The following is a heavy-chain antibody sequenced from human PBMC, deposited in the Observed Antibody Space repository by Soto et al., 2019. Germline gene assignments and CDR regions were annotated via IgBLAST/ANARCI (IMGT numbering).Heavy chain of an antibody. CDR1: GGSISSYY. Sequence: SETLSLTCTVSGGSISSYYWSWIRQPPGKGLEWIGYIYYSGSTNYNPSLKSRVTISVDTSKNQFSLKLSSVTAADTAVYYCARNGRTVTRKGYSYYSMDVWGKGTTVTVSS. D-gene: IGHD4-17*01. CDR3: ARNGRTVTRKGYSYYSMDV. V-gene: IGHV4-59*01. J-gene: IGHJ6*03. CDR2: IYYSGST.